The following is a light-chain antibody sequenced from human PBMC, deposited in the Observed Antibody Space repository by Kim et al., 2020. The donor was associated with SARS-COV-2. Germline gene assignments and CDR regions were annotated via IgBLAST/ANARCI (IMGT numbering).Light chain of an antibody. V-gene: IGKV2-30*01. Sequence: PASISGRSSQSLVYGEANSYLNSFHPRPGQSPRRLMYKVSNRGSRVPDRFSGSGSGTDFTLQSTRVEGEDVGVYYCMQGTHWPFTFGPGTTVDIK. J-gene: IGKJ3*01. CDR1: QSLVYGEANSY. CDR3: MQGTHWPFT. CDR2: KVS.